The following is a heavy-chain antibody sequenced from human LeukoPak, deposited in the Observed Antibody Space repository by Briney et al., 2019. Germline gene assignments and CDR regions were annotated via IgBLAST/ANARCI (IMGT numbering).Heavy chain of an antibody. CDR3: AQFGDYFEF. CDR2: IIPIFGTA. J-gene: IGHJ4*02. D-gene: IGHD5-24*01. Sequence: SVKDSSKASGDTFSSYAVNWVRQAPGQGLEWMGGIIPIFGTANYTQKFQGRLTITTDESTSTAYMELSSLRSDDTAVYCAAQFGDYFEFWGQGTLVTVSS. V-gene: IGHV1-69*05. CDR1: GDTFSSYA.